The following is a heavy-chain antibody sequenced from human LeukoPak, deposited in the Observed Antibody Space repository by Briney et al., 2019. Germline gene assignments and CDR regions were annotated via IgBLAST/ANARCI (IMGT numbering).Heavy chain of an antibody. CDR1: GGSISSSNYY. Sequence: SETLSLTCTVSGGSISSSNYYWGWIRQPPGKGLEWIGSIYSGGSTYYNPSLKSRVTMSVDTSKNQFSLKLSSVTAADTAVYYCARGPYYDFWSGYSAHYYYMDVWGKGTTVTVSS. J-gene: IGHJ6*03. CDR2: IYSGGST. V-gene: IGHV4-39*07. CDR3: ARGPYYDFWSGYSAHYYYMDV. D-gene: IGHD3-3*01.